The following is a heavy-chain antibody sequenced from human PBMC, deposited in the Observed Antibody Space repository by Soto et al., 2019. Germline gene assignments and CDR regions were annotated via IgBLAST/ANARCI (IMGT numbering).Heavy chain of an antibody. J-gene: IGHJ6*02. D-gene: IGHD4-17*01. CDR2: IIPVFGTA. CDR1: GGTLSNYG. CDR3: ARGDATKSTVTTYYGMDV. Sequence: QVQLVQSGAEVKKPGSSVKVSCKASGGTLSNYGVSWVRQAPGQGLEWMGGIIPVFGTANYAHKFQGRLTITADEATSTVYMDVSSLRSEDTAVYYCARGDATKSTVTTYYGMDVWGQGTTVTVSS. V-gene: IGHV1-69*12.